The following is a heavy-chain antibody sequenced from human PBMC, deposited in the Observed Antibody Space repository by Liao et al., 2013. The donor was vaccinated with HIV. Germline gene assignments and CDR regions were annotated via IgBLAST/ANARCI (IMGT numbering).Heavy chain of an antibody. Sequence: QLHLQESGPGLLKPSETLSLTCSVSGGSISRGPYYMGWVRQPPGTGLEWVATVYYTGITDYNPSLKSRVTLSVDTSKNQFSLNMRSMTAADTAIYYCATVRRGSAPLLLFCTSWGRGRPWSPSPQ. D-gene: IGHD2-8*01. CDR2: VYYTGIT. CDR1: GGSISRGPYY. V-gene: IGHV4-39*07. CDR3: ATVRRGSAPLLLFCTS. J-gene: IGHJ4*03.